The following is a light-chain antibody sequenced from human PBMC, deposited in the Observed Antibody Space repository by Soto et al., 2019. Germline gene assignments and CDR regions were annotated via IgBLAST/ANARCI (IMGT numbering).Light chain of an antibody. CDR3: QQSYSTPRT. CDR1: QRGSSSY. Sequence: IVLTHSPGVLSLAPGERATLSCRATQRGSSSYLAWYQQKPGKAPRLLIHGASSRATGIPDRFSGSGSGTDFTLTIGSLQPEDFATYYCQQSYSTPRTFGQGTKVDIK. CDR2: GAS. V-gene: IGKV3-20*01. J-gene: IGKJ1*01.